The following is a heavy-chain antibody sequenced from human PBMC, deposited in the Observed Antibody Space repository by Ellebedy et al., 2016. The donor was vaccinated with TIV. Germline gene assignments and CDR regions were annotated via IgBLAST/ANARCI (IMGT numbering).Heavy chain of an antibody. CDR1: GFSFSGYW. V-gene: IGHV3-74*01. J-gene: IGHJ3*02. CDR3: ARDNTNPRSAFDI. Sequence: GGSLRLSCAASGFSFSGYWMHWVRQAPGKGLPWVSRIVGDGSDTKYAESVKGRFTISRDNARNSLYLQMNSLRAEDTAVYYCARDNTNPRSAFDIWGQGTMVTVSS. CDR2: IVGDGSDT.